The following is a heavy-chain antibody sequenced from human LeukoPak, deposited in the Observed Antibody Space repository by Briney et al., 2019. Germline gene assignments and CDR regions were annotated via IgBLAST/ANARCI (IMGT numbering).Heavy chain of an antibody. J-gene: IGHJ4*02. V-gene: IGHV3-23*01. D-gene: IGHD1-26*01. CDR3: VKDSPPRYSGSPPAY. CDR1: GFSFNTYA. CDR2: ISNTGGST. Sequence: PGGSPRLSCAASGFSFNTYAMSWVRQAPGKGLEWVSAISNTGGSTYYADSVKGRFTISRDNAKNSLYLQMNSLRADDTAVYYRVKDSPPRYSGSPPAYWGQGTLVTVSS.